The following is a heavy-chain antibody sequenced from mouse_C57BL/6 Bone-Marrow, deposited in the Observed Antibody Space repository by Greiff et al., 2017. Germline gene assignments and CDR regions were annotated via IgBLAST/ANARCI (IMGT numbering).Heavy chain of an antibody. Sequence: QVQLQQPGPELVMPGASVKLSCKASGYTFTSYWMHWVKQRPGQGLEWIGEIDPSDSYTNYNQKFKGKSTLTVDKSSSTAYMQLSSLASADSEFYYCAIISYDCDGFAYWGQGTLVTVSA. J-gene: IGHJ3*01. CDR2: IDPSDSYT. V-gene: IGHV1-69*01. CDR3: AIISYDCDGFAY. D-gene: IGHD2-4*01. CDR1: GYTFTSYW.